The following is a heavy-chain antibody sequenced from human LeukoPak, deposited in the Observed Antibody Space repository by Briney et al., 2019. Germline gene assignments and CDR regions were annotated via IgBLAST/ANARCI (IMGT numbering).Heavy chain of an antibody. Sequence: NSSETLSLTCAVYGGSFSGYYWSWIRQPPGKGLEWIGEINHSGSTNYNPSFKSRVTISVDTSKNQFSLKLSSVTAADTAVYYCARVPYYRRGFDYWGQGTLVTVSS. CDR1: GGSFSGYY. CDR3: ARVPYYRRGFDY. J-gene: IGHJ4*02. D-gene: IGHD3-10*01. V-gene: IGHV4-34*01. CDR2: INHSGST.